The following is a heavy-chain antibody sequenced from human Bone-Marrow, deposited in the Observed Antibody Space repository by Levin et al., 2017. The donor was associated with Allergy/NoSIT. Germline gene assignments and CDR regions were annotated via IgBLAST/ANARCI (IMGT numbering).Heavy chain of an antibody. J-gene: IGHJ6*02. D-gene: IGHD2-2*01. V-gene: IGHV3-23*01. CDR1: GFTFSNYA. Sequence: GGSLRLSCVASGFTFSNYAMTWIRQAPGKGPEWVSVIRGFTGRVYYADSVKGRFSISRDNSRNTLYLQMDSLRGEDTAVYYCAKAGYCSSPSCYEVYWYGMDVWGQGTTVTVSS. CDR3: AKAGYCSSPSCYEVYWYGMDV. CDR2: IRGFTGRV.